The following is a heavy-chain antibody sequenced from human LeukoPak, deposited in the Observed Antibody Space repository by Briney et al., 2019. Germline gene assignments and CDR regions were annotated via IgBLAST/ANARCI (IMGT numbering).Heavy chain of an antibody. D-gene: IGHD1-26*01. CDR3: ATAPLVGVPTFLDS. CDR1: GYTFTELS. J-gene: IGHJ4*02. CDR2: FDREDDEI. V-gene: IGHV1-24*01. Sequence: GASVKVSCKVSGYTFTELSIHWVRRAPGKGLEWMGGFDREDDEIMYERKFQGRVTVTEDTSTDTAVMELRSLKSEDTAVYYCATAPLVGVPTFLDSWGQGTLVTVSS.